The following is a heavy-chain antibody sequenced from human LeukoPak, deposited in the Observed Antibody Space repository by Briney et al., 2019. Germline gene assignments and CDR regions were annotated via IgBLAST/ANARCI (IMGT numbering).Heavy chain of an antibody. CDR3: ARVLITMIVVADS. CDR2: ISSSSATI. Sequence: PGGSLRPSCEGSGFSLSAYNMNWVRQAPGKGLESVSYISSSSATIFYADSVKGRFTISRDNAKNSLYLQMNSLRAEDTAVYYCARVLITMIVVADSWGQGTLVTVSS. D-gene: IGHD3-22*01. CDR1: GFSLSAYN. V-gene: IGHV3-48*01. J-gene: IGHJ4*02.